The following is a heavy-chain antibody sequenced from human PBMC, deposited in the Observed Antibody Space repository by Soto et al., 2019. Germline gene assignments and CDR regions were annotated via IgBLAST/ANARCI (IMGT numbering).Heavy chain of an antibody. CDR1: GFTFSSYT. D-gene: IGHD1-26*01. CDR2: ITRSSTTI. Sequence: GGSLRLSCAASGFTFSSYTMSWVRQAPEKGLEWLSSITRSSTTIYYADSVRGRFTISRDNAKSSLYLQMDSLRDEDTGVYYCARNSPGSGSYNDYWGQGTLVTVSS. J-gene: IGHJ4*02. V-gene: IGHV3-48*02. CDR3: ARNSPGSGSYNDY.